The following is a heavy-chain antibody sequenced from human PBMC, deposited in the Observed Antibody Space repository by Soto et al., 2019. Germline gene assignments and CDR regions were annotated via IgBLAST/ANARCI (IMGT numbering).Heavy chain of an antibody. CDR3: VKNSGWFNT. J-gene: IGHJ5*02. V-gene: IGHV3-23*01. Sequence: GSLRLSCAASGFTFGTTDMSWVRQAPGEGLEWVSTIDGSGGITYYADSVKGRFTISRDNSRNTVYLQMNSLRGDDTALYYCVKNSGWFNTWGQGALVTVSS. D-gene: IGHD3-10*01. CDR2: IDGSGGIT. CDR1: GFTFGTTD.